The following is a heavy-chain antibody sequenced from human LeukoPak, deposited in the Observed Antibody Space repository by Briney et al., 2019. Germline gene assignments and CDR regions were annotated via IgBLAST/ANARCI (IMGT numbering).Heavy chain of an antibody. Sequence: SETLSLTCAVYGGSFSGYYWSWIRQPPGKGLEWIGEINHSGSTNYNPSLKSRVTISVDTSKNQFSLKLSSVTAADTAVYYCARRRETTVTAYYYYGMDVWSQGTTVTVS. CDR3: ARRRETTVTAYYYYGMDV. V-gene: IGHV4-34*01. CDR1: GGSFSGYY. J-gene: IGHJ6*02. CDR2: INHSGST. D-gene: IGHD4-17*01.